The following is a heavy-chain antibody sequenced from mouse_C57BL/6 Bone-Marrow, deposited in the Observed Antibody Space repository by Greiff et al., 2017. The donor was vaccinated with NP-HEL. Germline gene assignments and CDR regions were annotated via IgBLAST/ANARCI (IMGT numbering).Heavy chain of an antibody. CDR1: GFTFSSYA. J-gene: IGHJ3*01. D-gene: IGHD1-1*01. V-gene: IGHV5-4*03. Sequence: DVMLVESGGGLVKPGGSLKLSCAASGFTFSSYAMSWVRQTPEKRLEWVATISDGGSYTYYPDNVKGRFTISRDNAKNNLYLQMSHLKSEDTAMYYCARGNYGSREGLAWFAYWGQGTLVTVSA. CDR3: ARGNYGSREGLAWFAY. CDR2: ISDGGSYT.